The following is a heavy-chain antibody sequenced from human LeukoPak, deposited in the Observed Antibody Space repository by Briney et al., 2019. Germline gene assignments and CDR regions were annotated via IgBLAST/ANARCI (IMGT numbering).Heavy chain of an antibody. CDR1: GYTFTGYW. V-gene: IGHV1-46*01. CDR3: ARDQSGEWELLSGWWFDP. Sequence: GASVKLSCKAFGYTFTGYWMHWVRQAPGQGPEWMGVISPSGGSTIYAQKFKGRVTLTRDMSTSTDYLELSSLRSEDTAVYYCARDQSGEWELLSGWWFDPWGQGTLVTVSS. J-gene: IGHJ5*02. D-gene: IGHD1-26*01. CDR2: ISPSGGST.